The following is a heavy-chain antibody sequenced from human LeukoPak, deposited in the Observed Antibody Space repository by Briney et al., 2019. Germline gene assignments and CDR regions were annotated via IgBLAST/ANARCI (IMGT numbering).Heavy chain of an antibody. V-gene: IGHV3-23*01. CDR2: ISGSRGST. Sequence: GGSLRLSCAASGFTFSSYAMSWVRQAPGKGLEWVSAISGSRGSTYYADSVKGRFTIFRDNSKNTLYLQMNSLRAEDTAVYYCAKDAPVNIVVVPAANSWGQGTLVTVSS. D-gene: IGHD2-2*01. J-gene: IGHJ4*02. CDR1: GFTFSSYA. CDR3: AKDAPVNIVVVPAANS.